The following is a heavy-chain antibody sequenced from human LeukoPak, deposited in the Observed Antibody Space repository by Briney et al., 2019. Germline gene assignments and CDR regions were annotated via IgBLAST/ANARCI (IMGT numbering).Heavy chain of an antibody. CDR1: GYPISSGYY. J-gene: IGHJ6*03. V-gene: IGHV3-23*01. CDR3: ARGGGPSYHYYYYMDV. CDR2: ITDSGTTT. D-gene: IGHD2-15*01. Sequence: ETLSLTCTVSGYPISSGYYWGWIRQPPGKGLEWVSVITDSGTTTYYADSVKGRFIISRDNSKATLYLQMNSLRAEDTAVYSCARGGGPSYHYYYYMDVWGKGTTVTVSS.